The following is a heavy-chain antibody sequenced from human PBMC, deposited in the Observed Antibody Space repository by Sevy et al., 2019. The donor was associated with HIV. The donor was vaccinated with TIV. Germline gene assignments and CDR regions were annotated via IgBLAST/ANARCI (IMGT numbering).Heavy chain of an antibody. CDR3: ARDSSIRPRVLDN. D-gene: IGHD2-8*02. V-gene: IGHV4-31*03. Sequence: SETLSLTCTVSGGSISTDFYHWSWIRQRPGKGLEWIGKIYYTGTTDYNPSLKSRVTISVDASKSKFSLKLMSETAADTAIYYCARDSSIRPRVLDNWGQGTLVTVSS. CDR2: IYYTGTT. CDR1: GGSISTDFYH. J-gene: IGHJ4*02.